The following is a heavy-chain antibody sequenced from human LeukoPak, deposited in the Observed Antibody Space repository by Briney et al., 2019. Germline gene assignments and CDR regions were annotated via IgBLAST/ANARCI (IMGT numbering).Heavy chain of an antibody. D-gene: IGHD2-2*01. CDR2: IWYDGSNK. Sequence: GRSLRLSRAASGFTFSSYGMHWVRQAPGKGLEWVAVIWYDGSNKYYADSVKGRFTISRDNSKNTLYLQMNSLRAEDTAVYYCARGVRADIVVVPAAPDFDYWGQGTLVTVSS. V-gene: IGHV3-33*01. CDR1: GFTFSSYG. CDR3: ARGVRADIVVVPAAPDFDY. J-gene: IGHJ4*02.